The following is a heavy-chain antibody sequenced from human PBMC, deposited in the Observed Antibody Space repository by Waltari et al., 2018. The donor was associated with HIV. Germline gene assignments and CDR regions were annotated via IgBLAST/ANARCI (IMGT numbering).Heavy chain of an antibody. Sequence: EVQLVESGGGLVQPGGSLRLSCAASGFTFSRYWMHWVRQPPGKGLVWVARLNTDGSHTGYADSVRGRFTISRDNAKSTLYLQMNSLKVEDMAVYYCVRGPNAWVGVDYWGPGTLVTVSS. CDR2: LNTDGSHT. CDR1: GFTFSRYW. D-gene: IGHD3-10*01. CDR3: VRGPNAWVGVDY. V-gene: IGHV3-74*01. J-gene: IGHJ4*02.